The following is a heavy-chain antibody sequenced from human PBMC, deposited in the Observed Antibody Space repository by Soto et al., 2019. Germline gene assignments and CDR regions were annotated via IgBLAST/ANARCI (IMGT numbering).Heavy chain of an antibody. CDR3: AKGVAMATNRPVDY. V-gene: IGHV3-30*18. Sequence: ESGGGVVQPGRSLRLSCAASGFTFSSYGMHWVRQAPGKGLEWVAVISYDGSNKYYADSVKGRFTISRDNSKNTLYLQMNSLRAEDTAVYYCAKGVAMATNRPVDYWGQGTLVTVSS. D-gene: IGHD2-21*01. J-gene: IGHJ4*02. CDR1: GFTFSSYG. CDR2: ISYDGSNK.